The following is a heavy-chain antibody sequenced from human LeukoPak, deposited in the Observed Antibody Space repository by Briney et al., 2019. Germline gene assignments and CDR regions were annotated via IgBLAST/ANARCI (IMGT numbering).Heavy chain of an antibody. CDR3: ARDLRGQWLAFDI. CDR1: GFTFSSYS. Sequence: PGGSLRLSCAASGFTFSSYSMNWVRQAPGKGLEWVSSISSSSSYIYYADSVKGRFTISRDNAKNSLYLQMNSLRAEDTAVYYCARDLRGQWLAFDIWGQGTMVAVSS. V-gene: IGHV3-21*01. CDR2: ISSSSSYI. J-gene: IGHJ3*02. D-gene: IGHD6-19*01.